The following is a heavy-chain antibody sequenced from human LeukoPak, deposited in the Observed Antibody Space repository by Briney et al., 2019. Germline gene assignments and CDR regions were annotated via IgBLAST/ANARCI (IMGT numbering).Heavy chain of an antibody. V-gene: IGHV3-21*01. CDR2: ISSSSSYI. Sequence: GGSLRLSCAASGFTFSSYSMNWVRQAPGKGLEWVSSISSSSSYIYYADSVKGRFTISRDNAKNSLYLQMNSLRAEDTAVYYCARDSTIFGVALGYWGQGTLVTVSS. CDR1: GFTFSSYS. J-gene: IGHJ4*02. D-gene: IGHD3-3*01. CDR3: ARDSTIFGVALGY.